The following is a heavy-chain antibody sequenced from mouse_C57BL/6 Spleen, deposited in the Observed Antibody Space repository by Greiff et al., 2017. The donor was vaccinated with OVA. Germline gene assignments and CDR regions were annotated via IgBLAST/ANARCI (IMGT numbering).Heavy chain of an antibody. CDR2: IYPGSGST. J-gene: IGHJ2*01. V-gene: IGHV1-55*01. D-gene: IGHD1-1*01. CDR3: ARSYYGSSYDY. CDR1: GYTFTSYW. Sequence: VQLQQPGAELVKPGASVKMSCKASGYTFTSYWITWVKQRPGQGLEWIGDIYPGSGSTNYNEKFTSKATLTVDTSSSTAYMQLSSLTSEDAAVYYCARSYYGSSYDYWGQGNTLTVSS.